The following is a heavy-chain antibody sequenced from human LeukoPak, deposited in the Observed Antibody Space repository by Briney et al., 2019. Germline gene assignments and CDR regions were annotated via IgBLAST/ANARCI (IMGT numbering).Heavy chain of an antibody. CDR1: GFIFTTYA. V-gene: IGHV3-30*04. Sequence: GGSLRLSCAASGFIFTTYAMSWVRQAPGKGLEWVAVISYDGSNKYYADSVKGRFTISRDNSKNTLYLQMNSLRAEDTAVYYCARVRGVTTFDYYYYYGMDVWGQGTTVTVSS. CDR2: ISYDGSNK. D-gene: IGHD3-16*01. CDR3: ARVRGVTTFDYYYYYGMDV. J-gene: IGHJ6*02.